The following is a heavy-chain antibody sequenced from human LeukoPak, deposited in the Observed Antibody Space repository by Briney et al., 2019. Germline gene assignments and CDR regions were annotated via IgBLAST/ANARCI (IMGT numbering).Heavy chain of an antibody. J-gene: IGHJ4*02. Sequence: GGSLRLSCAASGFTFSSYAMSWVRQAPGKGLEWVSAISGSGGSTYYADSVKGRFTISRDNSKNSLYLQMNSLRAEDTAVYYCASWSYSYGYSPVSDLDYWGQGTLVTVSS. D-gene: IGHD5-18*01. V-gene: IGHV3-23*01. CDR2: ISGSGGST. CDR1: GFTFSSYA. CDR3: ASWSYSYGYSPVSDLDY.